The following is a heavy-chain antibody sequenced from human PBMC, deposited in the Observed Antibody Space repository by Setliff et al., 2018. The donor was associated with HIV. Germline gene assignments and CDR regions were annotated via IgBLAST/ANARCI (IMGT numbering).Heavy chain of an antibody. J-gene: IGHJ4*03. CDR1: SGSISSGTYY. D-gene: IGHD5-18*01. Sequence: SETLSLTCTVSSGSISSGTYYWSWIRQYPGKGLEWIGYIDYSGSAFYNPSLKSRITISRDTSKNQFSLKMNSVTAADTAVYYCAREGKTALVTKYFDYWGKGTTVTVSS. CDR2: IDYSGSA. V-gene: IGHV4-31*03. CDR3: AREGKTALVTKYFDY.